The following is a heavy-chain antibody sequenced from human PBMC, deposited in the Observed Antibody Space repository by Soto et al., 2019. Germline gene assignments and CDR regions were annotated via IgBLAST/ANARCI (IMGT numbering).Heavy chain of an antibody. CDR3: ARRNRDYSNILYFDY. J-gene: IGHJ4*02. CDR1: GGSFSGYY. D-gene: IGHD4-4*01. Sequence: SETLYLTCAVYGGSFSGYYWSWIRQPPGKWLEWIGEINHSGSTNYNLSLKSRVTISVDTSKNQFSLKLSSVTAADTAVYYCARRNRDYSNILYFDYWGQGTLVTVSS. V-gene: IGHV4-34*01. CDR2: INHSGST.